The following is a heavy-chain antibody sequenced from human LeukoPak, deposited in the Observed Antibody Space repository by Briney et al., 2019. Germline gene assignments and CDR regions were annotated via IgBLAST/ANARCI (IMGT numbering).Heavy chain of an antibody. CDR3: AKLSGSYYSGPFDY. V-gene: IGHV3-23*01. D-gene: IGHD1-26*01. CDR2: ISGSGGST. J-gene: IGHJ4*02. Sequence: GGSLRLSCAASGFTFSSYAMSWARQAPGKGLEWVSAISGSGGSTYYADSVKGRFTISRDNSKNTLHLQMNSLRAEDTAVYYCAKLSGSYYSGPFDYWGQGTLVTVSS. CDR1: GFTFSSYA.